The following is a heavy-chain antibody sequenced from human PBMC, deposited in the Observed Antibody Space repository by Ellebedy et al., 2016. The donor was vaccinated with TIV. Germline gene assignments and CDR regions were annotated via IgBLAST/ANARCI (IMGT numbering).Heavy chain of an antibody. CDR3: ARRTAASDY. CDR2: IIPIFGTA. J-gene: IGHJ4*02. V-gene: IGHV1-69*13. D-gene: IGHD2-2*01. CDR1: GGTFSSYA. Sequence: SVKVSXXASGGTFSSYAISWVRQAPGQGLEWMEGIIPIFGTANYAQKFQGRVTITADESTSTAYMELSSLRSEDTAVYYCARRTAASDYWGQGTLVTVSS.